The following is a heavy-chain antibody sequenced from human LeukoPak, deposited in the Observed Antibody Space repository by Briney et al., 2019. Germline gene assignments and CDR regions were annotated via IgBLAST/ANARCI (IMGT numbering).Heavy chain of an antibody. CDR3: ASADGAAAGTQKSYGMDV. D-gene: IGHD6-13*01. V-gene: IGHV3-21*01. Sequence: GGSLRLSCAASGFTFSSYSMNWVRQAPGKGLEWVSSISSSSSYIYYADSVKGRFTISRDNAKNSLYLQMNSLRAEDTAVYYCASADGAAAGTQKSYGMDVWGQGTTVTVSS. CDR2: ISSSSSYI. CDR1: GFTFSSYS. J-gene: IGHJ6*02.